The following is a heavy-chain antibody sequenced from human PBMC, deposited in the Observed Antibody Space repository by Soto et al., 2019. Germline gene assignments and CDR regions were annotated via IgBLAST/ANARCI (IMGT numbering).Heavy chain of an antibody. V-gene: IGHV4-4*02. J-gene: IGHJ4*02. CDR1: GGSISSSNW. CDR3: AREVPGPYYYDSSGSGDY. Sequence: QVQLQESGPGLVKPSGTLSLTCAVSGGSISSSNWWSWVRQPPGKGLEWIGEIYHSGSTNYNPSLKRRVTISVDKSKNQFSLKLSSVTAADTAVYYCAREVPGPYYYDSSGSGDYWGQGTLVTVSS. D-gene: IGHD3-22*01. CDR2: IYHSGST.